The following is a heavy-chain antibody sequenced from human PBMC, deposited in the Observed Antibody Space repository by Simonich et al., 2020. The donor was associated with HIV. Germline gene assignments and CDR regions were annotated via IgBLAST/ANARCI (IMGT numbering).Heavy chain of an antibody. CDR3: ARGFYQRLYYFDY. J-gene: IGHJ4*02. V-gene: IGHV4-34*01. CDR1: GGSFSGYY. CDR2: INHSGST. Sequence: QVQLQQWGAGLLTPSETLSLTCAVYGGSFSGYYWSWVRQAPGKGLEWIGEINHSGSTNYNPSLKSRVTISVDTSKNQLSLKLSSVTAADTAVYYCARGFYQRLYYFDYWGQGTLVTVSS. D-gene: IGHD2-2*01.